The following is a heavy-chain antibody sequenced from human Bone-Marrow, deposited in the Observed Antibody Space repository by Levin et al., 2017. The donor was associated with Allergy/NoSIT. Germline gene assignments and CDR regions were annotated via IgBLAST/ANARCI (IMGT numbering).Heavy chain of an antibody. CDR3: ASEWELRGYFDY. D-gene: IGHD1-26*01. V-gene: IGHV3-21*01. CDR1: GFTFSGNS. CDR2: ISGISTYI. Sequence: GESLKISCAVSGFTFSGNSMHWVRRAPGKGLEWVSSISGISTYIYYADSVKGRFTTSRDNAKNSLYLQMNSLRAEDTAVYYCASEWELRGYFDYWGQGTQVTVSA. J-gene: IGHJ4*02.